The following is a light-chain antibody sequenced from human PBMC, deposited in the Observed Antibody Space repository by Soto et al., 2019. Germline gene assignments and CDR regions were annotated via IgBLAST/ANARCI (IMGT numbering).Light chain of an antibody. Sequence: DIQMTQSPSSLSPSVGDRVTITCRASQSISSYLNWYQQKPGKVPKLLIYAASSLQSGVPSRFSGSGSGTDFTLTISSLQPEDFATYYCQQSYSTPRTFGGGTKVDI. V-gene: IGKV1-39*01. CDR3: QQSYSTPRT. J-gene: IGKJ4*01. CDR1: QSISSY. CDR2: AAS.